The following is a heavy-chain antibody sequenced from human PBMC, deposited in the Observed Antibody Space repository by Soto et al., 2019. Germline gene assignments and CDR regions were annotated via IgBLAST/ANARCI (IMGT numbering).Heavy chain of an antibody. CDR3: AREGDTHAFRGFDL. CDR1: GFSLSLYV. Sequence: VQLVESGGGVVQPGTSLRLSCAVSGFSLSLYVFHWVRQAPGQGLEWVAVIRDGDAKTNYATSVRGRFTVSRDMSKSTIFLQMNNLRVDDSAIYFCAREGDTHAFRGFDLWGQGTLVTVSS. D-gene: IGHD3-16*01. V-gene: IGHV3-30*14. J-gene: IGHJ5*02. CDR2: IRDGDAKT.